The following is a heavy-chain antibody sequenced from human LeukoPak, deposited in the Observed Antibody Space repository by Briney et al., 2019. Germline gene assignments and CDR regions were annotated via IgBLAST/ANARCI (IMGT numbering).Heavy chain of an antibody. V-gene: IGHV3-64*04. J-gene: IGHJ4*02. D-gene: IGHD2-15*01. CDR1: GFTFSNFA. CDR3: AALVAPY. CDR2: ISRNGDNT. Sequence: GGSLRLSCSASGFTFSNFAMHWVRQAPGKGLEYVSAISRNGDNTYYAASVKGRFTISRDNAQNSLYLQMNSLRADDTAVYYCAALVAPYWGQGTLVTVSS.